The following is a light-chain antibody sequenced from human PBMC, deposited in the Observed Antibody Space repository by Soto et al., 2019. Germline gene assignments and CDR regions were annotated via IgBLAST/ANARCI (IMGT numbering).Light chain of an antibody. CDR3: QHYDDWPLT. Sequence: EIMFTKSPATLSLSTGERATLSCRASQSVSSYLAWYQQKPGQAPRLLIYGAFTRATGIPARFSGTGSGTEFTLTISSLQSEDFALYYCQHYDDWPLTFGQGTKVDI. V-gene: IGKV3-15*01. CDR2: GAF. CDR1: QSVSSY. J-gene: IGKJ1*01.